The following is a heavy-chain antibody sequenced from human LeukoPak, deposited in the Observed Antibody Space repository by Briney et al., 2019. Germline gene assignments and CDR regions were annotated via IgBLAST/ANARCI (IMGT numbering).Heavy chain of an antibody. V-gene: IGHV3-23*01. J-gene: IGHJ4*02. D-gene: IGHD6-6*01. CDR2: ISGSGGST. Sequence: PGGSLRLSCAASGFTFSSYWMHWVRQAPGKGLEWVSAISGSGGSTYYADSVEGQFTISRENSKNTLYLQMNSLRAEDTAVYYCAITAARCYWGQGTLVTVSS. CDR3: AITAARCY. CDR1: GFTFSSYW.